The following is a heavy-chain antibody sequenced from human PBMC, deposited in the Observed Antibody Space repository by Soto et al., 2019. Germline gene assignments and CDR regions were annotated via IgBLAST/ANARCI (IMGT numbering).Heavy chain of an antibody. CDR2: IYYSGST. Sequence: KPSETLSLTCTVSGGSISSGDYYWSWIRQPPGKGLEWIGYIYYSGSTYYNPSLKSRVTISVDTSKNQFSLKLSSVTAADTAVYYCARELRWYPVSWFDPWGQGTLVTVYS. D-gene: IGHD4-17*01. J-gene: IGHJ5*02. CDR1: GGSISSGDYY. V-gene: IGHV4-30-4*01. CDR3: ARELRWYPVSWFDP.